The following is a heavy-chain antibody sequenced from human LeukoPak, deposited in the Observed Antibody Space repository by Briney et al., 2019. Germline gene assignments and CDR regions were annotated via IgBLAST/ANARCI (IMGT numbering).Heavy chain of an antibody. Sequence: TGGSLRLSCAASGFTFSSYNMNWVRQAPGKGLEWVSSISSTSNYIYYADSVKGRFTISRDNAKNSLYLQMKSLRAEDTAVYYCARGKTSQNIVTRKTYNWFDPWGQGTLVTVSS. J-gene: IGHJ5*02. D-gene: IGHD2/OR15-2a*01. CDR3: ARGKTSQNIVTRKTYNWFDP. CDR2: ISSTSNYI. V-gene: IGHV3-21*01. CDR1: GFTFSSYN.